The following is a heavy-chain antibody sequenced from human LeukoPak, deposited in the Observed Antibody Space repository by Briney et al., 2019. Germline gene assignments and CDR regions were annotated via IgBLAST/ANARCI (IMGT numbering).Heavy chain of an antibody. Sequence: GRSVRLSCAASGFTFSSYGMHWVRQAPGKGLEWVAVISYDGSNKYYADSVKGRFTISRDNSKNTLYLQMNSLRAEDTAVYYCAKEGVGATYYFDYWGQGTLVTVSS. V-gene: IGHV3-30*18. CDR1: GFTFSSYG. D-gene: IGHD1-26*01. CDR3: AKEGVGATYYFDY. CDR2: ISYDGSNK. J-gene: IGHJ4*02.